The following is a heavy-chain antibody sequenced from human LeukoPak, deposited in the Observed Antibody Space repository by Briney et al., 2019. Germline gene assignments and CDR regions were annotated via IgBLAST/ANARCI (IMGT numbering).Heavy chain of an antibody. J-gene: IGHJ6*03. CDR3: LRSRGTSRSSTANAKVLYYYCYFDI. V-gene: IGHV1-69*13. CDR1: GCTLRSYA. CDR2: IIDIFGTA. Sequence: SVKVSCRASGCTLRSYAISWVRQAPGQGLEWMGVIIDIFGTANYAQKFQGRVTITADESTGTAYMYLSSLRSEDTAVYYCLRSRGTSRSSTANAKVLYYYCYFDIWGKGTTVTVSS. D-gene: IGHD2-2*01.